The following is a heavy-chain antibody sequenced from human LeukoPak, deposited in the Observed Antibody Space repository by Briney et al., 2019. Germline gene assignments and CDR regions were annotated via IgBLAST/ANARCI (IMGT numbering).Heavy chain of an antibody. J-gene: IGHJ4*02. CDR1: GYTFTGYY. Sequence: ASVKVSCKASGYTFTGYYMHWVRQAPGQGLEWMGWINPNNGGTNYAPKFQGRVTMTRDTSTSTVYMELSSLRSEDTAVYYCARDLDYGEKSEDYWGQGTLVTVSS. CDR3: ARDLDYGEKSEDY. V-gene: IGHV1-2*02. CDR2: INPNNGGT. D-gene: IGHD4/OR15-4a*01.